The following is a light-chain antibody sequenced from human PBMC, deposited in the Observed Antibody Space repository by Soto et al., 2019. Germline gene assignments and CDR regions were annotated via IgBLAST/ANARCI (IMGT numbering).Light chain of an antibody. Sequence: DIQMTQSPSTLSAAVGDRGTITCQASQTIRTWLAWYQQRPGEAPNLLIYEASKLQAGVPARFGGSGSGTEFTVTITSLQPGDFATYYCQQYFTYPYTFGQGTKLEI. J-gene: IGKJ2*01. CDR3: QQYFTYPYT. V-gene: IGKV1-5*03. CDR2: EAS. CDR1: QTIRTW.